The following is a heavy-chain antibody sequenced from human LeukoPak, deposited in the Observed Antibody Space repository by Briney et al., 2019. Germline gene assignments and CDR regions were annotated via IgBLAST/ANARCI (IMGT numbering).Heavy chain of an antibody. J-gene: IGHJ5*02. V-gene: IGHV3-7*04. CDR3: ARAYS. CDR1: GFTFSNNW. Sequence: GGSLRLSCAASGFTFSNNWMSWVRQAPGKGLEWVASIKQDGSDKYYVESVEGRCIISRDNAKNSLYLQMNSLRGEDTAVYYCARAYSWGQGTVVTVSS. CDR2: IKQDGSDK. D-gene: IGHD3-10*01.